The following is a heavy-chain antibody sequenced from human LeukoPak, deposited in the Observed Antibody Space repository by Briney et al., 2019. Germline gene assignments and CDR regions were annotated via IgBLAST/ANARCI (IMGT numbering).Heavy chain of an antibody. Sequence: GGSLRLSCAASGFTFRSYAMHWVRQAPGKGPEWVAVISYDGSNKYYADSVKGRFTISRDNSKNTLYLQMNSLRAEDTAVYYCARGIGAYDSNGNLDYWGQGTLVTVSS. CDR1: GFTFRSYA. V-gene: IGHV3-30-3*01. CDR3: ARGIGAYDSNGNLDY. D-gene: IGHD3-22*01. J-gene: IGHJ4*02. CDR2: ISYDGSNK.